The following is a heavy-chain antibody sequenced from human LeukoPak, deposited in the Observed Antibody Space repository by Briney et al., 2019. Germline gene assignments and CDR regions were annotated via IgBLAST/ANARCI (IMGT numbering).Heavy chain of an antibody. Sequence: PSETLSLTSAVYGGSFSGYYWSRIPQPPGKGLEWIGEINHSGRTNYNPSLKSRVTISVDTSKNQFSLKLSSVTAADTAVYYCARFRPLRFLEWQYYFDYWGQGTLVTVSS. V-gene: IGHV4-34*01. CDR3: ARFRPLRFLEWQYYFDY. D-gene: IGHD3-3*01. J-gene: IGHJ4*02. CDR2: INHSGRT. CDR1: GGSFSGYY.